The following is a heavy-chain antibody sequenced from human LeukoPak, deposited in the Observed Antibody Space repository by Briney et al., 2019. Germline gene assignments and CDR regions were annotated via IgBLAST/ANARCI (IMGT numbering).Heavy chain of an antibody. CDR2: ISGESKYI. V-gene: IGHV3-21*01. D-gene: IGHD3-10*01. CDR1: GFTFSSSS. J-gene: IGHJ4*02. CDR3: AGGGVFQGNYDY. Sequence: GGSLRLSRAAAGFTFSSSSMNWVRQTPGKGLEWVSSISGESKYIYYADSVTGGFTISRDNAKNSLYVQMNSLRAEDTAVYCCAGGGVFQGNYDYWGQGTQVTVSS.